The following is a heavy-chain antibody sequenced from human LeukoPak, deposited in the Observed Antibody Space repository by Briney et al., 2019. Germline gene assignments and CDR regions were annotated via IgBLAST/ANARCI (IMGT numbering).Heavy chain of an antibody. CDR2: SSSRSSTI. CDR3: ARVWDYDILTGRHYYYYGMDV. CDR1: GFTFSSYS. J-gene: IGHJ6*02. D-gene: IGHD3-9*01. Sequence: GGSLRLSCAASGFTFSSYSMNWVRQAPGKGLEWVSYSSSRSSTIYYADSVKGQFTISRDNAKNSLYLQMNSLRDEDTAVYYCARVWDYDILTGRHYYYYGMDVWGQGTTVTVSS. V-gene: IGHV3-48*02.